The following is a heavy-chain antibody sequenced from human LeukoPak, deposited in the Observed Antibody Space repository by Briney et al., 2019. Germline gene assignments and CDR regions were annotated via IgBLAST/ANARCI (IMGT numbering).Heavy chain of an antibody. J-gene: IGHJ4*02. CDR3: AKTSPPYSSSWYGY. Sequence: PGASLRLSCAASGFTFSSYAMSWVRQAPGKGLEWVSAISGSGGSTYYADSVKGRFTISSDNSKNTLYLQMNSLRAEDTAVYYCAKTSPPYSSSWYGYWGQGTLVTVSS. D-gene: IGHD6-13*01. CDR2: ISGSGGST. CDR1: GFTFSSYA. V-gene: IGHV3-23*01.